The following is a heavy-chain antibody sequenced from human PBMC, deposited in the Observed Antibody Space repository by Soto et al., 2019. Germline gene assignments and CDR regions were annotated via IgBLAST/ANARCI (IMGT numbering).Heavy chain of an antibody. Sequence: QVQLVESGGGVVQPGGSLRLSCAASGFTFSTSVMHWVRQAPGKGLEWMAIISYGGVNKYYADSVKGRFTISIDISESTLYLQMNSLRTEDTAVYYCAREEFEDGRGHFDYWGQGTLVSVSS. D-gene: IGHD3-22*01. CDR3: AREEFEDGRGHFDY. V-gene: IGHV3-30-3*01. CDR2: ISYGGVNK. J-gene: IGHJ4*02. CDR1: GFTFSTSV.